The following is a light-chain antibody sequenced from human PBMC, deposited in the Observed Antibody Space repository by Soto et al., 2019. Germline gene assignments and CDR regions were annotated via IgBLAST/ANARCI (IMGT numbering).Light chain of an antibody. Sequence: NKINHSPSTLSASVGDRVTMTCRASHSVSKWLAWYQQKPGKAPTLLIYDGSRLQSGVPSRFSGSGSGTEFTLTISSLQPDDFATYYCQHYGSYPRTFGQGTKVDIK. V-gene: IGKV1-5*01. J-gene: IGKJ1*01. CDR1: HSVSKW. CDR2: DGS. CDR3: QHYGSYPRT.